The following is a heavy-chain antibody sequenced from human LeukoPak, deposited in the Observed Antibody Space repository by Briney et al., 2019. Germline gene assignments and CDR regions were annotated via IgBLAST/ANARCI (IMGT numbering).Heavy chain of an antibody. V-gene: IGHV3-7*01. Sequence: PGGSPRLSCAASGFTFSTYWMNWVRQAPGKGPEWVAIINQGGSDVNYVDSVKGRFTISRDNAKNSLYLQMNSLRAEDSAVYYCVRDINFFALDYWGLGALVTVSS. CDR3: VRDINFFALDY. D-gene: IGHD1-1*01. CDR1: GFTFSTYW. CDR2: INQGGSDV. J-gene: IGHJ4*02.